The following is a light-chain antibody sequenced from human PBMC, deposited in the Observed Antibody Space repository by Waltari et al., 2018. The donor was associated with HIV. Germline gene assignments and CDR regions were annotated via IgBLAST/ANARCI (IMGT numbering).Light chain of an antibody. CDR1: SSNIGAGYD. Sequence: QSVLTQPPSVSGAPGQRVTISCTGSSSNIGAGYDVHWYQQLPGTAPKLPIYANFNRPSGVPDRFSGSKAGSSASLAITGLQAEDEAHYYCQSFDSSLTTSGVIFGGGTKLTVL. CDR2: ANF. CDR3: QSFDSSLTTSGVI. V-gene: IGLV1-40*01. J-gene: IGLJ2*01.